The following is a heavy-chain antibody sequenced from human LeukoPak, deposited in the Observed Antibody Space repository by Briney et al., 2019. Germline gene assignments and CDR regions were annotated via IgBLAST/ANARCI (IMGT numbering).Heavy chain of an antibody. J-gene: IGHJ3*01. CDR2: IYYSGST. Sequence: SETLSLTCTVSGGSISSYYWSWIRQPPGKGLEWIGYIYYSGSTNYNPSLKSRVTISVDTSKNQFSLKLSSVTAADTAVYYCARIRDGYNDAYDVWGQGTMVTASS. V-gene: IGHV4-59*01. CDR3: ARIRDGYNDAYDV. D-gene: IGHD5-24*01. CDR1: GGSISSYY.